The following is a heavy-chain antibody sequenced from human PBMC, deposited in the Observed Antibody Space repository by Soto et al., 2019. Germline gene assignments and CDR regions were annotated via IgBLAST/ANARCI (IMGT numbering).Heavy chain of an antibody. J-gene: IGHJ6*02. Sequence: GGSLRLSCAASGFTFSNYDMHWVRQVTGKGLEWVSGITTAGDTYYPGSVKGRFTISRENAKNSLYLQMNSLSAGDTAVYYCARELHGGSYGMYVWGQGTTVTVSS. CDR2: ITTAGDT. CDR3: ARELHGGSYGMYV. V-gene: IGHV3-13*01. CDR1: GFTFSNYD.